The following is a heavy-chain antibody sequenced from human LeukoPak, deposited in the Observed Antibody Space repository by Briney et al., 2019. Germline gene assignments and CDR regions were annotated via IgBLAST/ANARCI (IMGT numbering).Heavy chain of an antibody. J-gene: IGHJ4*02. CDR1: GGSISSYY. Sequence: NPSETLSLTCTVSGGSISSYYWSWIRQPPGKGLEWIAYIHYSGSTNYNPSLKSRVTISVDTSKNQFSLKVNSVTAADTAVYCCARHSPVYYDFDYWGQGTLVTVSS. CDR2: IHYSGST. D-gene: IGHD3-10*01. V-gene: IGHV4-59*08. CDR3: ARHSPVYYDFDY.